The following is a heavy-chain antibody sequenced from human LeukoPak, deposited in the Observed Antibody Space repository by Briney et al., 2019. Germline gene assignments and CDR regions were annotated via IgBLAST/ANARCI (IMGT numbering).Heavy chain of an antibody. CDR1: GYTFTSYG. D-gene: IGHD2-15*01. CDR3: ARVVVAAKGRYFDL. CDR2: ISAYNGNT. V-gene: IGHV1-18*01. J-gene: IGHJ2*01. Sequence: ASVKVSCKASGYTFTSYGISWVRQAPGQGLEWMGWISAYNGNTNYAQEFQGRVTITADKSTSTAYMELSSLRSEDTAVYYCARVVVAAKGRYFDLWGRGTLVTVSS.